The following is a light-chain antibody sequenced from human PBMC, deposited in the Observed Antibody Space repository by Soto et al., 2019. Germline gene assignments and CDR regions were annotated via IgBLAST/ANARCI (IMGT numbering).Light chain of an antibody. Sequence: DVMMTQSPLSLPVTPGEPASISCRSSQSLLHSNGYKYLDWYLQRPGQSPQLLIYLGSNRASGVPDRFSGSGSGTDFTLKISRVEAEDVGVYYCMQALQTPMYTFGQGTKLEIK. J-gene: IGKJ2*01. CDR1: QSLLHSNGYKY. CDR3: MQALQTPMYT. V-gene: IGKV2-28*01. CDR2: LGS.